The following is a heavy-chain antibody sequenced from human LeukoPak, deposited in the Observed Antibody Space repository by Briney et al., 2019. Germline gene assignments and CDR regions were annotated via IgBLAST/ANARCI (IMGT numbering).Heavy chain of an antibody. CDR2: ISSSGSTI. CDR1: GFTFSDYY. J-gene: IGHJ4*02. Sequence: GGSLRLSCAASGFTFSDYYMSWIRQAPGRGLEWVSYISSSGSTIYYADSVKGRFTISRDNAKNSLYLQMNSLRAEDTAVYYCAREARRSQYCYDSSGTFDYWGQGTLVTVSS. D-gene: IGHD3-22*01. V-gene: IGHV3-11*04. CDR3: AREARRSQYCYDSSGTFDY.